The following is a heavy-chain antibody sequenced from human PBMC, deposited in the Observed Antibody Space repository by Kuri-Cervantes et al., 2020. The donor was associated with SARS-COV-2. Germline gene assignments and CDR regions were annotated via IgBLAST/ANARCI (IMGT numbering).Heavy chain of an antibody. D-gene: IGHD3-16*01. CDR1: GFTFSSYA. J-gene: IGHJ4*02. V-gene: IGHV3-23*01. CDR3: AKDQARYDYVWGSPDY. Sequence: GESLKIPCAASGFTFSSYAMSWVRQAPGKGLEWVSAISGSGGSTYYADSVKGRFPISRDNSKNTLYLQMNSLRAEDTAVYYCAKDQARYDYVWGSPDYWGQGTLVTVSS. CDR2: ISGSGGST.